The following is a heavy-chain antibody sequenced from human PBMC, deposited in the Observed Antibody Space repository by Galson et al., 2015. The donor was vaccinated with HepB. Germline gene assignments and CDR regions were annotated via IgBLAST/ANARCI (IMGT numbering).Heavy chain of an antibody. V-gene: IGHV3-23*01. D-gene: IGHD3-10*01. J-gene: IGHJ4*02. CDR2: ISGNGGAT. Sequence: SLRLSCAASGFTFSGSAMSWVRQAPGKGPEWVSVISGNGGATYLSDSVKGRLTISRDNSDNTLFLHMSSLRPDDTAMYFCARDLRIAYFDLWGQGTQVTVSS. CDR3: ARDLRIAYFDL. CDR1: GFTFSGSA.